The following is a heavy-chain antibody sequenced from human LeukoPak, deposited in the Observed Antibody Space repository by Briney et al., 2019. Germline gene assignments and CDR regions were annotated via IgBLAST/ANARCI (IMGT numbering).Heavy chain of an antibody. D-gene: IGHD3-16*01. CDR1: GYTFTGCY. J-gene: IGHJ6*03. V-gene: IGHV1-2*02. Sequence: ASVKVSCKASGYTFTGCYMHWVRQPPGQGLEWMGWINHNSGGTNYAQTFQGRVTMTRDTSISTAYMALSRLRSDDTAVYYCARDRTSDKLIDYYYYYMDVWGKGTTVTVSS. CDR2: INHNSGGT. CDR3: ARDRTSDKLIDYYYYYMDV.